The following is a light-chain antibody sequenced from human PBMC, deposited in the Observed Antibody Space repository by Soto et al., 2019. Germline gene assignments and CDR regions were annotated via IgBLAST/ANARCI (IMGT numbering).Light chain of an antibody. V-gene: IGKV1-39*01. CDR1: QTIARY. Sequence: DIQMTQSPSSLSASVGDRVTITCRASQTIARYLNWYQQNPGRAPKLLIYGASTLQSGVPSRFSGSGSGTDFTLTISSLQPEDFAVYCCQQYYKLPWTFGQGTKVDIK. J-gene: IGKJ1*01. CDR3: QQYYKLPWT. CDR2: GAS.